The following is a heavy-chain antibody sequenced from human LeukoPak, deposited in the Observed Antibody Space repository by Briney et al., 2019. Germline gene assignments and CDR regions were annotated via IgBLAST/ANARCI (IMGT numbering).Heavy chain of an antibody. CDR2: IYHSGST. J-gene: IGHJ4*02. V-gene: IGHV4-30-2*01. Sequence: SETLSLTCAVSGGSISSGGYSWSWIRQPPGKGLEWIGYIYHSGSTYYNPSLKSRVTISVDRSKNQFSLKLSSVTAADTAVYYCAGTDSRGYYFNSWGQGTLVTVSS. D-gene: IGHD3-22*01. CDR3: AGTDSRGYYFNS. CDR1: GGSISSGGYS.